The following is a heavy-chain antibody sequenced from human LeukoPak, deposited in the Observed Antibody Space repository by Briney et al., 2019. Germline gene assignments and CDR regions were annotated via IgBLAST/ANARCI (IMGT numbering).Heavy chain of an antibody. Sequence: PGGSLRLSCAASGFTFSSYSMNWVRQAPGKGLEWVSSISSSSSYIYYADSVKGRFTISRDNAKNSMYLQMNSLRAEDTAVYYCARDSGGSFRPNYMDVWGKGTTVTVSS. J-gene: IGHJ6*03. CDR1: GFTFSSYS. V-gene: IGHV3-21*01. CDR2: ISSSSSYI. CDR3: ARDSGGSFRPNYMDV. D-gene: IGHD2-15*01.